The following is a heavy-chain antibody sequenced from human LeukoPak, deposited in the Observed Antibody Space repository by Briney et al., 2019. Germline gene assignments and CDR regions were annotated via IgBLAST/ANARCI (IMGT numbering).Heavy chain of an antibody. J-gene: IGHJ6*02. CDR2: IYYSGST. D-gene: IGHD4-23*01. CDR3: ARAAVVTPSPDYYYGMDV. CDR1: GGSFSSYY. V-gene: IGHV4-59*01. Sequence: PSETLSLTCAVYGGSFSSYYWSWIRQPPGKGLEWIGYIYYSGSTNYNPSLKSRVTISVDTSKNQFSLKLSSVTAADTAVYYCARAAVVTPSPDYYYGMDVWGQGTTVTVSS.